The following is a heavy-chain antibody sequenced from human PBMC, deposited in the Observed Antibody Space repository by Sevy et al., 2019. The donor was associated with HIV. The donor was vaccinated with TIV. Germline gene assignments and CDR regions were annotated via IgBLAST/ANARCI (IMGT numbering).Heavy chain of an antibody. CDR2: ISWNSGIV. J-gene: IGHJ4*02. D-gene: IGHD3-22*01. Sequence: GGSLRLSCAASGFTFDDYAMHWVRQAPGKGLEWVSGISWNSGIVNYGDSVKGRFTVSRDNAKNSLYLQMNSLRPEDTAFYYCAKDRLLRPSPHSDFWGQRTLVTASS. CDR1: GFTFDDYA. CDR3: AKDRLLRPSPHSDF. V-gene: IGHV3-9*01.